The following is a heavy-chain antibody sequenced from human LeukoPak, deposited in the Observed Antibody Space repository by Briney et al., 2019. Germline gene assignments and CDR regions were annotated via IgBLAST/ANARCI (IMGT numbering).Heavy chain of an antibody. D-gene: IGHD3-3*01. CDR1: GFAFSNFA. J-gene: IGHJ6*03. CDR3: AKMEGQRLYDYCMDV. Sequence: GGSLRLSYAASGFAFSNFAMSWVRQAPGKGLEWVSAMSGSGYYTYYVESVKGRFTISRGNSKNTLYLHMNSLRADDTAVYYCAKMEGQRLYDYCMDVWGRGTTVTVSS. CDR2: MSGSGYYT. V-gene: IGHV3-23*01.